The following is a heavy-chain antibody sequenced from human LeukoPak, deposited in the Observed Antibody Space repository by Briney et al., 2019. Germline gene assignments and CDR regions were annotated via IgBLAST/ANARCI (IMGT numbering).Heavy chain of an antibody. Sequence: PGGSLRLSCAASGFTFSSDGMHWVRQAPGKGLEWVAVIWYDGSNKYYADSVKGRFTISRDNSKNTLYLQMNSLRAEDTAVYCCARDMGKSGAFDIWGQGTMVTVSS. CDR3: ARDMGKSGAFDI. V-gene: IGHV3-33*01. CDR1: GFTFSSDG. J-gene: IGHJ3*02. CDR2: IWYDGSNK. D-gene: IGHD1-26*01.